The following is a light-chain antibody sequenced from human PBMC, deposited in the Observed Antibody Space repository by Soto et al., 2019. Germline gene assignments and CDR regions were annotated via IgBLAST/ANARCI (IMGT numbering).Light chain of an antibody. CDR1: QVISTS. CDR2: AAS. V-gene: IGKV1-9*01. CDR3: QQLFDSPIT. J-gene: IGKJ5*01. Sequence: DIEMTQSPSTLSASGGDRFTIACRASQVISTSLAWYQVKPGKAPKLLIYAASTLESGVPSRFSATVSGTAFSLTITSLQPEDFATYYCQQLFDSPITFGQGTRLEIK.